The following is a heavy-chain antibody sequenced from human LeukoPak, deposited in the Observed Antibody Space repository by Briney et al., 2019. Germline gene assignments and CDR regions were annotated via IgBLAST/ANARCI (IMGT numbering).Heavy chain of an antibody. CDR3: AKENYDFWSGYYTPSGMDV. V-gene: IGHV3-23*01. D-gene: IGHD3-3*01. CDR2: ISGSGGST. J-gene: IGHJ6*02. Sequence: GGSLRLSCAASGFTFSSYAMSWVRQAPGKGLEWVSAISGSGGSTYYADSVKGRFTIPRDNSKNTLYLQMNSLRAEDTAVYYCAKENYDFWSGYYTPSGMDVWGQGTTVTVSS. CDR1: GFTFSSYA.